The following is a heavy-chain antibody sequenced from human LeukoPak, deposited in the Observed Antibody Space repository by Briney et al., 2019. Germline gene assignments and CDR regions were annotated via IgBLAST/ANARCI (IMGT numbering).Heavy chain of an antibody. CDR3: AKSSLRDQYTSSWYYFDY. V-gene: IGHV3-23*01. CDR2: ISGSGGTT. D-gene: IGHD6-13*01. Sequence: GGSLRLSCAASGFTFSSYAMSWVRQAPGKGLEWVSAISGSGGTTYHADSVKGRFTISRDNSKNTLYLQMNSLGGEDTAVYYCAKSSLRDQYTSSWYYFDYWGQGTLVTVSS. J-gene: IGHJ4*02. CDR1: GFTFSSYA.